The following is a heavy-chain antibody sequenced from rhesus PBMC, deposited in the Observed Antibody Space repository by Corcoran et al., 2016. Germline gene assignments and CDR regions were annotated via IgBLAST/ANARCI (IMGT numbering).Heavy chain of an antibody. CDR2: IYGSGSST. J-gene: IGHJ4*01. Sequence: QLQLQESGPGLVKPSETLSVTCAVSGGSISSSYWSWIRQAPGKGLEWIGYIYGSGSSTNYNPSLRSRVTLSVYTAKNQLSLKLGSVTDADTAVYYCASWVGANPGFDYWGQGVLVTVSS. CDR3: ASWVGANPGFDY. D-gene: IGHD1-44*02. CDR1: GGSISSSY. V-gene: IGHV4-169*02.